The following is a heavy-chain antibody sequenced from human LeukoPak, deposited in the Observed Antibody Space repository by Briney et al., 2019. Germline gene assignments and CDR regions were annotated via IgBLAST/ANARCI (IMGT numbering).Heavy chain of an antibody. CDR2: IYYSGST. V-gene: IGHV4-59*01. J-gene: IGHJ4*02. D-gene: IGHD3-10*01. CDR1: GGSISSYY. CDR3: ARVAYYGSGSRDHPAIAY. Sequence: PSETLSLTCTGSGGSISSYYGSWIRQPPGKGLEWVGYIYYSGSTNYNPSLKSRVTISVDTSKKQFSLKLSSVTAADTAVYYCARVAYYGSGSRDHPAIAYWGQGTLVTVSS.